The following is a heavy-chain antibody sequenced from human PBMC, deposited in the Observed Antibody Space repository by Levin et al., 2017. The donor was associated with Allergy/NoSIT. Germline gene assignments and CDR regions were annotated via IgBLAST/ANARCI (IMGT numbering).Heavy chain of an antibody. CDR2: ISGSGGST. D-gene: IGHD3-10*01. Sequence: GGSLRLSCAASGFTFSSYAMSWVRQAPGKGLEWVSAISGSGGSTYYADSVKGRFTISRDNSKNTLYLQMNSLRAEDTAVYYCAKDGAALLWFREYYFDYWGQGTLVTVSS. V-gene: IGHV3-23*01. CDR1: GFTFSSYA. J-gene: IGHJ4*02. CDR3: AKDGAALLWFREYYFDY.